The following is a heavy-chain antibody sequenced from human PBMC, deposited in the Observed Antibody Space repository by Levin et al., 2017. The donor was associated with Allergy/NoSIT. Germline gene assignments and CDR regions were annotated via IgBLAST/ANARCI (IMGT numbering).Heavy chain of an antibody. CDR3: ARQERDYVWGSYRYFDY. J-gene: IGHJ4*02. Sequence: SETLSLTCTVSGGSISSSSYYWGWIRQPPGKGLEWIGSIYYSGSTYYNPSLKSRVTISVDTSKNQFSLKLSSVTAADTAVYYCARQERDYVWGSYRYFDYWGQGTLVTVSS. CDR2: IYYSGST. D-gene: IGHD3-16*02. V-gene: IGHV4-39*01. CDR1: GGSISSSSYY.